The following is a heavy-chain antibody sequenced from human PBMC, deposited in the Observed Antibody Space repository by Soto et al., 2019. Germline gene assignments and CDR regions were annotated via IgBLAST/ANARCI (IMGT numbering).Heavy chain of an antibody. CDR3: ARDLLAARPRYYFDY. D-gene: IGHD6-6*01. J-gene: IGHJ4*02. CDR1: GFTFSSYS. Sequence: LRLSCAASGFTFSSYSMNWVRQAPGKGLEWVSSISSSSSYIYYADSVKGRFTISRDNAKNSLYLQMNSLRAEDTAVYYCARDLLAARPRYYFDYWGQGTLVTVSS. V-gene: IGHV3-21*01. CDR2: ISSSSSYI.